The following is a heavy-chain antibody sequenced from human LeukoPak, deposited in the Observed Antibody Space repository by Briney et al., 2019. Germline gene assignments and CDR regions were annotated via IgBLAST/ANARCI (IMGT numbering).Heavy chain of an antibody. CDR2: ISGSGAST. CDR3: AKAALRYQLLSSLDY. Sequence: GGSLRLSCAASGFTFSSYAMNWARQAPGKGREWGSAISGSGASTYYADSVKGRFTISRDNSKNTLYLQMNSLRAEDTAIYYCAKAALRYQLLSSLDYWGQGTLVTVSS. CDR1: GFTFSSYA. J-gene: IGHJ4*02. V-gene: IGHV3-23*01. D-gene: IGHD2-2*01.